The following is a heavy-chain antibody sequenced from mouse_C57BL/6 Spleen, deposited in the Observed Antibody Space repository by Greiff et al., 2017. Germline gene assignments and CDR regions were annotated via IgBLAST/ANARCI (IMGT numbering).Heavy chain of an antibody. CDR1: GYTFTSYW. J-gene: IGHJ1*03. D-gene: IGHD1-1*01. CDR2: IDPSDSYT. Sequence: QVQLQQPGAELVMPGASVKLSCKASGYTFTSYWMHWVKQRPGQGLEWIGEIDPSDSYTTYNQKFKGKSTLTVDKSSSTAYMQLSSLTSEDSAVXYCARSGYYGSSPYWYFDVWGTGTTVTVSS. CDR3: ARSGYYGSSPYWYFDV. V-gene: IGHV1-69*01.